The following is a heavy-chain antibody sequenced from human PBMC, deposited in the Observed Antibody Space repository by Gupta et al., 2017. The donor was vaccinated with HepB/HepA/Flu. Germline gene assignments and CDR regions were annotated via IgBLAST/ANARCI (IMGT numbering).Heavy chain of an antibody. D-gene: IGHD6-19*01. J-gene: IGHJ4*02. V-gene: IGHV3-9*01. CDR3: AKARIGWLEGEFDY. Sequence: EVQLVESGGGLVQPGRSLRLSCAASGFTFDDYAMPWVRQAPGKGLEWVSGISWNSGSIGYADSVKGRFTISRDNAKNSLYLQMNSLRAEDTALYYCAKARIGWLEGEFDYWGQGTLVTVSS. CDR1: GFTFDDYA. CDR2: ISWNSGSI.